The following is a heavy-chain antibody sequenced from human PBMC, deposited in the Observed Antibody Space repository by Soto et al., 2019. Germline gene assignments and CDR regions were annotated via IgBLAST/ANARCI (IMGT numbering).Heavy chain of an antibody. CDR1: GFTFGNYW. V-gene: IGHV3-74*01. CDR3: ARDVYSYGYEDYGMDV. J-gene: IGHJ6*02. Sequence: EVQLVESGGGLVQPGGSLKLSCTASGFTFGNYWMHWVRQAPGKGLVWVSRIKSDGSGTSYADSVKGRFTISRDNAKNTLNLQMNSLRAEDTAVYYCARDVYSYGYEDYGMDVWGQGTTVTVSS. D-gene: IGHD5-18*01. CDR2: IKSDGSGT.